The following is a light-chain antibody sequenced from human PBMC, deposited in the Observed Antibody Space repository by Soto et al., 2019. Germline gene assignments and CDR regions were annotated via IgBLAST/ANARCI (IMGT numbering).Light chain of an antibody. J-gene: IGKJ2*01. Sequence: EIVVTQSPATLSASPGERVTLSCRASQFVSSRLAWYQQRPGQVPRLLIYDTSTRAPGISARFSGSGSGTDFTLKISRVEAEDVGVYYCMQALQTPHTFGQGTKLEIK. CDR3: MQALQTPHT. CDR1: QFVSSR. CDR2: DTS. V-gene: IGKV3-15*01.